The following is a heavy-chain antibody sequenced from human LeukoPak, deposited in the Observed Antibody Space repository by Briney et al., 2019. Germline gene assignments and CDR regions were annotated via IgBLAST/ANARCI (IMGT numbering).Heavy chain of an antibody. V-gene: IGHV3-30*03. Sequence: GGPLRLSCIASGFTFSSYSMHWVRLAAGKGLELVAVISYDGSNKYYADSVKGRFTISRDNSKNTLYLQMNSLRAEDTAVYYCARDPLAAAGNYYFYYGMDVWGQGTTGTVSS. D-gene: IGHD6-13*01. J-gene: IGHJ6*02. CDR2: ISYDGSNK. CDR1: GFTFSSYS. CDR3: ARDPLAAAGNYYFYYGMDV.